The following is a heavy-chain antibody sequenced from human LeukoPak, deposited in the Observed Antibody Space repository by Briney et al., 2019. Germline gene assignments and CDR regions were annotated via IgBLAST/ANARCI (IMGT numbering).Heavy chain of an antibody. CDR3: ARGRGWDTSPAFDI. CDR1: GGSFSAYY. J-gene: IGHJ3*02. D-gene: IGHD1-26*01. Sequence: SETLSLTCAVHGGSFSAYYWNWVRQPPGEGLEWIGEINQSEGTKYNPSLKSRVTISEDTSKDQFSLELSSVTAADTAVYYCARGRGWDTSPAFDIWGQGTLVTVSS. CDR2: INQSEGT. V-gene: IGHV4-34*01.